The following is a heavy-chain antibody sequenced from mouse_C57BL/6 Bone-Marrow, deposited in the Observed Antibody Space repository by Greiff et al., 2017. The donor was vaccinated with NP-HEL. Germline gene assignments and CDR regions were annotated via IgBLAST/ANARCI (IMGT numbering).Heavy chain of an antibody. D-gene: IGHD2-10*02. V-gene: IGHV2-6-1*01. CDR3: ARQILYGNYGYYAMDY. CDR2: IWSDGST. Sequence: QVQLKESGPGLVAPSQSLSITCTVSGFSLTSYGVHWVRQPPGKGLEWLVVIWSDGSTTYNSAPKSRLSISKDNSKSQVFLKMNSLQTDDTAMYYCARQILYGNYGYYAMDYWGQGTSVTVSS. CDR1: GFSLTSYG. J-gene: IGHJ4*01.